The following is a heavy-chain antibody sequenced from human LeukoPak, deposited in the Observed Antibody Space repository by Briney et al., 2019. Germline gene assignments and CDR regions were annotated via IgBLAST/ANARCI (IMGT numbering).Heavy chain of an antibody. CDR2: INPNSGGT. CDR3: ARVSRPLRYFDWLSSAYDY. J-gene: IGHJ4*02. D-gene: IGHD3-9*01. Sequence: ASVKVSCKASGCTFTGYYMHWVRQAPGQGLEWMGWINPNSGGTNYAQKFQGRVTMTRDTSISTAYMELSRLRSDDAAVYYCARVSRPLRYFDWLSSAYDYWGQRTLVTVSS. CDR1: GCTFTGYY. V-gene: IGHV1-2*02.